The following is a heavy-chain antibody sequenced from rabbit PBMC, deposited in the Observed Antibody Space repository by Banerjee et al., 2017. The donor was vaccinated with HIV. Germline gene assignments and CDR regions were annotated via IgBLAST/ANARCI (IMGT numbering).Heavy chain of an antibody. CDR1: GFTLSSYW. Sequence: QEQLKETGGGLVQPGGSLTLTCTASGFTLSSYWMCWVRQAPGKRPEWIACIYNGSGNTYCASWAKGRFTISKTSSTTVTLQMTSLTAADTATYFCARGYDDYGDYFNLWGQGTLVTV. V-gene: IGHV1S45*01. J-gene: IGHJ4*01. CDR3: ARGYDDYGDYFNL. D-gene: IGHD2-1*01. CDR2: IYNGSGNT.